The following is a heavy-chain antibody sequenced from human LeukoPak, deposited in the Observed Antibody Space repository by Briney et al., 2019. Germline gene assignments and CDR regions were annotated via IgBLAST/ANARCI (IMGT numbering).Heavy chain of an antibody. CDR3: AREISGYDAVYYYYYYMDV. CDR1: GFTFSSYS. Sequence: PGGSLRLSCAASGFTFSSYSMNWVRQAPGKGLEWVSSISSSSSYIYYADSVKGRFTISRDNAKNSLYLQMNSLRAEDTAVYYCAREISGYDAVYYYYYYMDVWGKGTTVTVSS. J-gene: IGHJ6*03. D-gene: IGHD5-12*01. CDR2: ISSSSSYI. V-gene: IGHV3-21*01.